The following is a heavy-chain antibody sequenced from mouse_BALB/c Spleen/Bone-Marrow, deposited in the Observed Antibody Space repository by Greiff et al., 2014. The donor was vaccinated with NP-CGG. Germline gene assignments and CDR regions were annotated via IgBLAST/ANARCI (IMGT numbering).Heavy chain of an antibody. CDR2: IYPGDGDT. V-gene: IGHV1-80*01. CDR1: GYAFSSYW. D-gene: IGHD4-1*01. Sequence: QVQLQQSGAELVRPGSPVKISCKASGYAFSSYWMNWVKQRPGQGLESIGQIYPGDGDTNYNGNFKDKATLTTDKSSTTAYMQLSSLTSEDSAVYFCARGGRLTGYYFDYWGQGTTLTVSS. J-gene: IGHJ2*01. CDR3: ARGGRLTGYYFDY.